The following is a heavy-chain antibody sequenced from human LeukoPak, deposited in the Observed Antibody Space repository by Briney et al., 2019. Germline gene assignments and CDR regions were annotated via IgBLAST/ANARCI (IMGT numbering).Heavy chain of an antibody. CDR1: GLTFSNAW. Sequence: GGSLRLSCAASGLTFSNAWMSWVRQAPGKGLEWVGRVKSKSDGGTIDYAAPVKGRLTISRDDSKDTLFLQMNSLTIEDTAVYYCVGLFGATLYYWGQGTLVTVSS. CDR3: VGLFGATLYY. J-gene: IGHJ4*02. D-gene: IGHD1-26*01. V-gene: IGHV3-15*05. CDR2: VKSKSDGGTI.